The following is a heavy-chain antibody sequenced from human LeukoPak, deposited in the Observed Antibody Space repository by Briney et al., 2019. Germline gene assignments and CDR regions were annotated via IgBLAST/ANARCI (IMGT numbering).Heavy chain of an antibody. Sequence: GGSLRLSCAASGFTFSSYAMSWVRQAPGKGLEWVSGISGSGGSTYYADSVKGRFTISRDNSKNTLYLQMNSLRAEDTAVYYCAKPCSGGSCYSNWGQGTLVTVSS. CDR1: GFTFSSYA. V-gene: IGHV3-23*01. J-gene: IGHJ4*02. CDR3: AKPCSGGSCYSN. CDR2: ISGSGGST. D-gene: IGHD2-15*01.